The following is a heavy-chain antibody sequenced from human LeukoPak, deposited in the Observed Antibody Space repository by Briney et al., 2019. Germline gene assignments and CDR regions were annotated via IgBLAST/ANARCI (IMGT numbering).Heavy chain of an antibody. Sequence: PGGPLRLSCAASGFTFSDYYMSWIRQAPGKGLEWVSYISGSGSTIYYADSVKGRFTISRDNAKNSLYLQMNSLRAEDTAVYYCARDEGGYYDSSGYHIGAFDIWGQGTMVTVSS. CDR1: GFTFSDYY. D-gene: IGHD3-22*01. V-gene: IGHV3-11*04. CDR2: ISGSGSTI. J-gene: IGHJ3*02. CDR3: ARDEGGYYDSSGYHIGAFDI.